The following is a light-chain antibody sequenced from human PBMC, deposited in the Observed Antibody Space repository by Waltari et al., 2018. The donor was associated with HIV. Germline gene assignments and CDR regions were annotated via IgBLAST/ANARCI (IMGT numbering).Light chain of an antibody. CDR3: QQYYDAPYT. Sequence: DIVMTQSPLSLPVTPGEPASISCRSSQSLLHSNGYNYMNWYLQKPGQSPQLLIYMVSYRAPGVPDRFSGSGSGTDFTLTINSLQAEDVAVYYCQQYYDAPYTFGQGTKLDI. V-gene: IGKV2-28*01. CDR2: MVS. J-gene: IGKJ2*01. CDR1: QSLLHSNGYNY.